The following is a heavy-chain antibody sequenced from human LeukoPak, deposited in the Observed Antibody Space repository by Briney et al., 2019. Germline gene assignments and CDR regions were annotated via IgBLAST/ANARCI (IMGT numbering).Heavy chain of an antibody. Sequence: TSETLSLTCTVSGGSISLYYWSWIRQPPGKGLEWICYFYDTRSPKYNPSLERRVTISVDMSRNQFSLNLTSVTAADTAVYYCARGRGSLTYWGQGTLATVSS. V-gene: IGHV4-59*01. CDR1: GGSISLYY. CDR3: ARGRGSLTY. D-gene: IGHD3-10*01. CDR2: FYDTRSP. J-gene: IGHJ4*02.